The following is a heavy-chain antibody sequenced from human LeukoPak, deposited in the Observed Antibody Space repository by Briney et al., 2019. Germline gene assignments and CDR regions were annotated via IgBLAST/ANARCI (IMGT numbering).Heavy chain of an antibody. J-gene: IGHJ2*01. CDR3: ARQQKSNCGNYWYFDL. V-gene: IGHV4-59*07. CDR2: VYYRGST. Sequence: PCDTQCLTCTVSGGFISSYFWSWIRQPPGKGLEWIGYVYYRGSTNNNPSKLRRVATRVDTSKKQFSLKLSSETAADTAVYYCARQQKSNCGNYWYFDLWGRGTLVTVSS. CDR1: GGFISSYF. D-gene: IGHD1-14*01.